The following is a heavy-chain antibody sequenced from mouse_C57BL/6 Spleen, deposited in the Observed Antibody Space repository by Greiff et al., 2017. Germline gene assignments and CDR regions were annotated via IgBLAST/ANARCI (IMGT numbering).Heavy chain of an antibody. Sequence: EVHLVESGGGLVQPGGSLSLSCAASGFTFTDYYMSWVRQPPGKALEWLGFIRNKANGYTTEYSASVKGRFTISRDNSQSILYLQMNALRAEDSATYYCARANYDDGYLFAYWGQGTLVTVSA. CDR2: IRNKANGYTT. J-gene: IGHJ3*01. CDR1: GFTFTDYY. D-gene: IGHD2-3*01. CDR3: ARANYDDGYLFAY. V-gene: IGHV7-3*01.